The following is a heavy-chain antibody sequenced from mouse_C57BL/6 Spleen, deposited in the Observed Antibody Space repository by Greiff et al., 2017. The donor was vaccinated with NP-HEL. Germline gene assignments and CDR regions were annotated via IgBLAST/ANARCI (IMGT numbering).Heavy chain of an antibody. Sequence: EVQLVESGGGLVKPGGSLKLSCAASGFTFSSYAMSWVRQTPEKRLEWVATISDGGSYTYYPDNVKGRFTISRDNAKNNLYLQMSHLKSEDTAMYYCARGGIVTTSFDYWGQGTTLTVSS. CDR1: GFTFSSYA. V-gene: IGHV5-4*01. CDR2: ISDGGSYT. D-gene: IGHD2-5*01. CDR3: ARGGIVTTSFDY. J-gene: IGHJ2*01.